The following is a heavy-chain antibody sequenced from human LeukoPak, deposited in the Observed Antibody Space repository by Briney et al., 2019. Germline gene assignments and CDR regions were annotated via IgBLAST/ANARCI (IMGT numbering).Heavy chain of an antibody. CDR1: GFTFSSYA. CDR2: ISGSGGST. J-gene: IGHJ6*03. Sequence: GGSLRLSCAASGFTFSSYATSWVRQAPGKGLEWVSAISGSGGSTYYADSVKGRFTISRDNSKNTLYLQMNSLRAEDTAVYYCAKVLRLPGYYYYMDVWGKGTTVTVSS. CDR3: AKVLRLPGYYYYMDV. V-gene: IGHV3-23*01. D-gene: IGHD4-11*01.